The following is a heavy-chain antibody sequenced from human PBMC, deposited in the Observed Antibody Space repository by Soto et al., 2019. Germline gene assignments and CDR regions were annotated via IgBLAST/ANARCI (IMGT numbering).Heavy chain of an antibody. CDR3: TRGNWNFGY. CDR1: GFTFSNYW. Sequence: GGSLRLSCAASGFTFSNYWMNWVRQAPGKGLEWVANIKQDGSEIYYVDSVKGRFTISRDNARNSLYLQMTSLRAEDAAVYYCTRGNWNFGYWGQGTLVTVSS. CDR2: IKQDGSEI. V-gene: IGHV3-7*01. J-gene: IGHJ4*02. D-gene: IGHD1-1*01.